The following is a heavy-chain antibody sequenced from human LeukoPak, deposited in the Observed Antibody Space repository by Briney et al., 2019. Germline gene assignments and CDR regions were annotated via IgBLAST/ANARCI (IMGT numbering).Heavy chain of an antibody. CDR1: GGSFNDYY. J-gene: IGHJ4*02. V-gene: IGHV4-34*01. CDR3: ARGLRQLVRSWHY. CDR2: INLRGST. D-gene: IGHD6-6*01. Sequence: SETLSLTCAVYGGSFNDYYWNWIRQPPGKGLEWIGEINLRGSTTYNPSLKSRVTISLDESKNQFSLKLSSVTAADTAVYYCARGLRQLVRSWHYWGQGTLVTVSS.